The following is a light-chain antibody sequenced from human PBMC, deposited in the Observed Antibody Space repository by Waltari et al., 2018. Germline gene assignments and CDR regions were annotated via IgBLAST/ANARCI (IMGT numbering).Light chain of an antibody. J-gene: IGKJ2*01. CDR3: LQHDSLPYT. Sequence: DIQMTQSPSSLSASAGDRVTITCRASQGINNYLGWYQQKPGKAPKRLIYAASSLESGVPSRFSGSGSGTDFTLTISSLQPEDFETYFCLQHDSLPYTFGQGTKVEIK. V-gene: IGKV1-17*01. CDR2: AAS. CDR1: QGINNY.